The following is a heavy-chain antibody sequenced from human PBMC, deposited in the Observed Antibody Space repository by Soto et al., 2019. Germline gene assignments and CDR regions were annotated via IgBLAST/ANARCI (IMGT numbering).Heavy chain of an antibody. V-gene: IGHV4-59*01. CDR2: MYYNGNI. CDR3: ASGGNWFDP. D-gene: IGHD3-16*01. Sequence: PSETLSLTCNVSGGSISNYYWTWVRQSPEKGLEWIGYMYYNGNINYNPSLKSRVTISIDTSKNQFSLTLKSVTAADTAVYYCASGGNWFDPWGQGVLVTVYS. J-gene: IGHJ5*02. CDR1: GGSISNYY.